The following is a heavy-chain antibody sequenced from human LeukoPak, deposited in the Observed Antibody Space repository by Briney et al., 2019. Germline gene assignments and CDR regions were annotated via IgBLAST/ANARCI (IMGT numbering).Heavy chain of an antibody. CDR3: AKATGTLGN. CDR1: GFTFSTYT. J-gene: IGHJ4*02. CDR2: ISSRSSYI. D-gene: IGHD1-1*01. Sequence: PGGSLRLSCAASGFTFSTYTMNWVRQAPGKGLEWVSSISSRSSYIYYADSVKGRFTISRDNSKNTLYLQMNSLTAEDTAIYYCAKATGTLGNWGQGILVTVSS. V-gene: IGHV3-21*04.